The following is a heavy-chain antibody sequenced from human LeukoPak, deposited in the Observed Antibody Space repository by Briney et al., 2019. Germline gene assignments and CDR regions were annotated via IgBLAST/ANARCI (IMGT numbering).Heavy chain of an antibody. D-gene: IGHD3-10*01. Sequence: GGSLRLSCAASGFTFSNYGMHWVRQAPGKGLEWVAVISSDGSNKYYADSVKGRFAISRDNSKNTLYLQMNSLRAEDTAVYYCAKDAEYYYGSGSYSHFDYWGQGTLVTVSS. CDR3: AKDAEYYYGSGSYSHFDY. CDR1: GFTFSNYG. J-gene: IGHJ4*02. CDR2: ISSDGSNK. V-gene: IGHV3-30*18.